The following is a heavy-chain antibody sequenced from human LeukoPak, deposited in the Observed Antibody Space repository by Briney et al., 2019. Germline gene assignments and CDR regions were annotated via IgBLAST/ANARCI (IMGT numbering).Heavy chain of an antibody. CDR3: ANGVRGVIIDY. V-gene: IGHV4-59*01. CDR1: GGSISSYY. Sequence: SETLSLTCTVSGGSISSYYWSWIRQPPGKGLEWIGYIYYSGSTKYNPSLKGRVTISVDTSKNQFSLKLSSVTAADTAVYYCANGVRGVIIDYWGQGTLVSVSS. J-gene: IGHJ4*02. D-gene: IGHD3-10*01. CDR2: IYYSGST.